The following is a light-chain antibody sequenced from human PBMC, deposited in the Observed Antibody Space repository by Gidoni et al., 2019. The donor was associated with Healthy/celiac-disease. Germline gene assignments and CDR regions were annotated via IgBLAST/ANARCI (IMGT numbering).Light chain of an antibody. CDR1: SSDVGGYNY. CDR2: DVS. Sequence: QSALTQPASVSGSPRQSITISCTGTSSDVGGYNYVSWYQQHPGKAPELMIYDVSNRPSGVSNRFSGSKSGNTASLTISGLQAEDEADYYCSSSTSSSTLGVFGTGTKVTVL. V-gene: IGLV2-14*01. CDR3: SSSTSSSTLGV. J-gene: IGLJ1*01.